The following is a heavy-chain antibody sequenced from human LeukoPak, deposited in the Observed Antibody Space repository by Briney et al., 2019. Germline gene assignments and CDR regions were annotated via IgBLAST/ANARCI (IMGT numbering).Heavy chain of an antibody. CDR2: IWYDGSNK. V-gene: IGHV3-33*01. J-gene: IGHJ6*02. CDR1: GFTFSSYG. CDR3: ARAYSGYDFYGMDV. D-gene: IGHD5-12*01. Sequence: GGSLRLSCAASGFTFSSYGMHWVRQAPGKGLEWVAVIWYDGSNKYYADSVKGRFTISGDNSKNTLYLQMNSLRAEDTAVYYCARAYSGYDFYGMDVWGQGTTVTVSS.